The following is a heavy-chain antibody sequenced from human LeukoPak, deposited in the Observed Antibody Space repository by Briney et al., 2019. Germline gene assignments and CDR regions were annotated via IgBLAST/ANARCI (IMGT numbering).Heavy chain of an antibody. CDR1: GFTFSSYG. D-gene: IGHD6-13*01. V-gene: IGHV3-30*18. J-gene: IGHJ4*02. CDR2: ISYNGSTN. Sequence: PGGSLRLSCAASGFTFSSYGMNWVRQAPGKGLEWVGVISYNGSTNYNPDPVKSQFTISRDNSKISLYLQMNSLRAEDTAVYYCAKPYSSSWYYPAGYYFDYWGQGTLVTVSS. CDR3: AKPYSSSWYYPAGYYFDY.